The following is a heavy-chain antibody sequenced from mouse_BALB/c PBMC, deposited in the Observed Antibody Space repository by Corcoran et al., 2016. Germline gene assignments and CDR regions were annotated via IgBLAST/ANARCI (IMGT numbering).Heavy chain of an antibody. CDR3: ARNYGSSYDWYFDV. CDR1: GYTFSSYW. Sequence: QVQLQQSGAELMKPGASVKISCKATGYTFSSYWIEWVKQRPGHGLEWIGEILPGSGSTNYNEKFKGKATFTADTSSNTAYMQLSSLTSEDSAGYYCARNYGSSYDWYFDVWGAGTTVTVSS. CDR2: ILPGSGST. D-gene: IGHD1-1*01. J-gene: IGHJ1*01. V-gene: IGHV1-9*01.